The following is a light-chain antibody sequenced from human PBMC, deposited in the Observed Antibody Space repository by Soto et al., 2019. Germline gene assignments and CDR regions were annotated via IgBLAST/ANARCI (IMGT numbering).Light chain of an antibody. J-gene: IGLJ1*01. CDR3: CYYTTTDTLFV. V-gene: IGLV2-14*01. Sequence: QSVLTQPASVSGSPGQSITISCTGTSSDIGDFNYVSWYQQHPGKAPKLMIFEVINRPSGVSNRFSGSKSGNTASLTISGLQADDEADYYRCYYTTTDTLFVFGSGTKVTVL. CDR2: EVI. CDR1: SSDIGDFNY.